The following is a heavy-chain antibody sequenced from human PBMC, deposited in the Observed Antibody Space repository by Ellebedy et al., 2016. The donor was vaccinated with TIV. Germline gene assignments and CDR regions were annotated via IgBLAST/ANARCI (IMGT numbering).Heavy chain of an antibody. J-gene: IGHJ4*02. D-gene: IGHD3-10*01. CDR3: ARGLYYRY. CDR1: GGSFSGYY. Sequence: SETLSLXXAVYGGSFSGYYWSWIRQPPGKGLEWIGEINHSGSTNYNPSLKSRVTISVDTSKNQFSLKLSSVTAADTAVYYCARGLYYRYWGQGTLVTVSS. CDR2: INHSGST. V-gene: IGHV4-34*01.